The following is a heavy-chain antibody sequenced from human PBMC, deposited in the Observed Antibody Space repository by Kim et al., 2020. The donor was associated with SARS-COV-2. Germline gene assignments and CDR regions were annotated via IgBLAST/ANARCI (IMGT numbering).Heavy chain of an antibody. V-gene: IGHV5-51*01. Sequence: TRYSPSFQGQVTIPADKSISTAYLQWSSLKASDTAMYYCALGATVTLFDYWGQGTLVTVSS. J-gene: IGHJ4*02. CDR3: ALGATVTLFDY. CDR2: T. D-gene: IGHD4-17*01.